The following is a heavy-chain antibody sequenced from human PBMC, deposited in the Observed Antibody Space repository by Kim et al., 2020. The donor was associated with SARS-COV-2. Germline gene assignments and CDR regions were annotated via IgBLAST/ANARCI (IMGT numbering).Heavy chain of an antibody. Sequence: KGRFNISRDNSKNTLYLQMNSLRAEDTAVYYCAKGIRYYYDSSGHNWFDPWGQGTLVTVSS. CDR3: AKGIRYYYDSSGHNWFDP. D-gene: IGHD3-22*01. J-gene: IGHJ5*02. V-gene: IGHV3-30*02.